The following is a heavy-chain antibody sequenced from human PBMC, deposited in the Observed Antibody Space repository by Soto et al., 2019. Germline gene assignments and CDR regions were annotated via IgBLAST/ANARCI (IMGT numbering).Heavy chain of an antibody. D-gene: IGHD4-17*01. CDR3: AREGYGDCP. J-gene: IGHJ5*02. CDR2: IWYDGSNK. CDR1: GLTFSSYG. Sequence: QVQLVESGGGVVQPGRSLRLSCAASGLTFSSYGMHWVRQAPGKGLEWVAVIWYDGSNKYYADSVKGRFTISRDNSKNTLYLQMNSLRAEDTAVYYCAREGYGDCPWGQGTLVTVSS. V-gene: IGHV3-33*01.